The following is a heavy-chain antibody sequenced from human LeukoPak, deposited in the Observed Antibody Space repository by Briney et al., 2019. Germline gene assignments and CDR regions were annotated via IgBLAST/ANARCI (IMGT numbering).Heavy chain of an antibody. CDR1: GFTFSSYD. D-gene: IGHD1-14*01. V-gene: IGHV3-23*01. CDR3: ARVPPEDRTWFDP. Sequence: GGSLRLSCAASGFTFSSYDMTWVRQAPGKGLEWVSAISDSGDSTYYADSVKGRFTISRDNSKNTLYLQMNCLRADDTAIYYCARVPPEDRTWFDPWGQGTLVTVSS. CDR2: ISDSGDST. J-gene: IGHJ5*02.